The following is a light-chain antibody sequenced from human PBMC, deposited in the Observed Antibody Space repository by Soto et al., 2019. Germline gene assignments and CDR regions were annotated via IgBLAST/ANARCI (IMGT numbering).Light chain of an antibody. CDR3: GTWDTTLSGFFV. Sequence: QSVLTQPASVSGSPGQSIAISCTGSSSDIGIYKYVSWYQQHPGKVPKLIIYEVTNRPSGIPDRFSGSKSGTSATLGITGLQTGDEADYYCGTWDTTLSGFFVFGAGTKLTVL. CDR1: SSDIGIYKY. CDR2: EVT. J-gene: IGLJ1*01. V-gene: IGLV2-14*01.